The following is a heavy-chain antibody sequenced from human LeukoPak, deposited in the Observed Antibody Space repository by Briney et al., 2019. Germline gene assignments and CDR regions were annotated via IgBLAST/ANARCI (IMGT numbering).Heavy chain of an antibody. J-gene: IGHJ6*02. CDR1: GGTFTSYY. CDR2: INPSGGST. Sequence: ASVKVSCKASGGTFTSYYMHWVRQAPGQGLEWMGIINPSGGSTSYAQKFQGRVTMTRDTSTSTVYMELSSLRSEDTAVYYCARIRLPYSGYAGYYGMDVWGQGTTVTVSS. CDR3: ARIRLPYSGYAGYYGMDV. D-gene: IGHD5-12*01. V-gene: IGHV1-46*01.